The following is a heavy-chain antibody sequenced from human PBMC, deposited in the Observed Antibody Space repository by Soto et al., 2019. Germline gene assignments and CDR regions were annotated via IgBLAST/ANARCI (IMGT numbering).Heavy chain of an antibody. Sequence: GGSLRLSCAASGFTFNYYTMSWVRQAPGQGLEWVSSISSGSDFVYYADSVKGRFTISRDNAKNSLYLQMNSLRADDTALYYCARGGLCSGATCPFDSWGQGTLVTVSS. CDR2: ISSGSDFV. D-gene: IGHD2-15*01. CDR3: ARGGLCSGATCPFDS. V-gene: IGHV3-21*06. J-gene: IGHJ4*02. CDR1: GFTFNYYT.